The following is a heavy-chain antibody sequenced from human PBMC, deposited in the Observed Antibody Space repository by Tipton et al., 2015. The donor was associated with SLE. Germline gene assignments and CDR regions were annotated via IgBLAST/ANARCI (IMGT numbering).Heavy chain of an antibody. CDR2: ISYDGSNK. J-gene: IGHJ4*02. CDR3: ARDYNY. Sequence: SLRLSCAASGFTFSSYGMHWVRQAPGKGLEWVAVISYDGSNKYYADSVKGRFTISRDNSKNTLYLQMNSLRAEDTAVYYCARDYNYWGQGTLVTVSS. CDR1: GFTFSSYG. V-gene: IGHV3-30*03.